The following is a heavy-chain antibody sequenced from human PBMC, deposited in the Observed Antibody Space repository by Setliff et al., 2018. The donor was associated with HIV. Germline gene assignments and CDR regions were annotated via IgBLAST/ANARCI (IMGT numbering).Heavy chain of an antibody. J-gene: IGHJ6*03. CDR2: ISSSGGST. D-gene: IGHD1-1*01. V-gene: IGHV3-23*01. CDR1: GFTFSSYS. CDR3: AKSTGTTPSLLYMDV. Sequence: PGGSLRLSCAASGFTFSSYSMNWVRQAPGKGLEWVSSISSSGGSTYYADSVKGRFTISRDNSKNTLYLQMNSLRAEDTAVYYCAKSTGTTPSLLYMDVWGKGTTVTVSS.